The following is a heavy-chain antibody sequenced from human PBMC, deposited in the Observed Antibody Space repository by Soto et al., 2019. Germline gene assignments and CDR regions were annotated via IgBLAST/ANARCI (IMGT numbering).Heavy chain of an antibody. CDR1: GFTFSSYS. J-gene: IGHJ6*02. V-gene: IGHV3-21*01. CDR3: ARITRSYYYYGMDV. CDR2: ISSSSSYI. Sequence: GGSLRLSCAASGFTFSSYSMNWVRQAPGKGLEWVSSISSSSSYIYYADSVKGRFTISRDNAKNSLYLQMNSLRAEDTAVYYRARITRSYYYYGMDVWGQGTTVTVSS. D-gene: IGHD3-10*01.